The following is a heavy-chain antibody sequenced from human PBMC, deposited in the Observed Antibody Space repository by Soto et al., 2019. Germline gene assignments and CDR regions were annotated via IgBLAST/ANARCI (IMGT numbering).Heavy chain of an antibody. D-gene: IGHD5-12*01. CDR2: INHSGST. J-gene: IGHJ3*02. CDR1: GGSFSGYY. V-gene: IGHV4-34*01. CDR3: ARTKQWLRLGAFDI. Sequence: PSETLSLTCAVYGGSFSGYYWGWIPQPPGKGLEWIGEINHSGSTNYNPSLKSRVTISVDTSKNQFSLKLSSVTAADTAVYYCARTKQWLRLGAFDIWGQGTMVTVSS.